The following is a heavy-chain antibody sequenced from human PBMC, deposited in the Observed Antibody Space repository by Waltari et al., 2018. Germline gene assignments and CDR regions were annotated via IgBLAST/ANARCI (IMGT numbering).Heavy chain of an antibody. Sequence: QLQLQESGPGLVKPSETLSLTCTVSSGPFGSSDYYWAWFRQPPGKGLEWIGSLYYSGSTYYNPSLKSRVTMSVDTSKTQFSLKLSSVTAADTAFYYCVFRSGTPYWGQGTLVTVSS. CDR3: VFRSGTPY. CDR1: SGPFGSSDYY. CDR2: LYYSGST. V-gene: IGHV4-39*01. J-gene: IGHJ4*02. D-gene: IGHD2-15*01.